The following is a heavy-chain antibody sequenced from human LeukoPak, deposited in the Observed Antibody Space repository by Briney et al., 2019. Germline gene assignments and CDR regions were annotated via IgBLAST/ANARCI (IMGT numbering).Heavy chain of an antibody. CDR1: GGSISSSSYY. J-gene: IGHJ4*02. V-gene: IGHV4-39*01. CDR3: AMGVAVAGTDY. Sequence: SETLSPTCTVSGGSISSSSYYWGWIRQPPGKGLEWIGSIYYSGSTYYNPSLKSRVTISVDTSKNQFSLKLSSVTAADTAVYYCAMGVAVAGTDYWGQGTLVTVSS. D-gene: IGHD6-19*01. CDR2: IYYSGST.